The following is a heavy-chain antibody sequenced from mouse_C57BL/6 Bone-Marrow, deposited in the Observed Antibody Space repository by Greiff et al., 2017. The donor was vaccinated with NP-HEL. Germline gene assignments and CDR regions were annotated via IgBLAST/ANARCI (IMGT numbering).Heavy chain of an antibody. CDR2: ILTGSGST. Sequence: VKLMESGAELMKPGASVKLSCKATGYTFTGYWIAWVKQRPGHGLEWIGEILTGSGSTNYNEQFKGKAPFTAYTSSNTAYMQLSSVTTEDSAIYYCARRGITTVVGVDYWGQGTTLTVSS. CDR1: GYTFTGYW. D-gene: IGHD1-1*01. J-gene: IGHJ2*01. CDR3: ARRGITTVVGVDY. V-gene: IGHV1-9*01.